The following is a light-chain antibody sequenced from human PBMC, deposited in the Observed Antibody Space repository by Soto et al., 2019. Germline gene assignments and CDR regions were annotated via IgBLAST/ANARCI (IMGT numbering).Light chain of an antibody. Sequence: EIVLTQSPGTLSSSPGERATLSCRASQSVSSSYLAWYQQKPGQAPRPLIYGASSRATGIPDRFSGSGSGTDFTLTIGRLEPEDFAVYYCQQYGSSPYTFGQGTKVEIK. CDR1: QSVSSSY. J-gene: IGKJ2*01. V-gene: IGKV3-20*01. CDR2: GAS. CDR3: QQYGSSPYT.